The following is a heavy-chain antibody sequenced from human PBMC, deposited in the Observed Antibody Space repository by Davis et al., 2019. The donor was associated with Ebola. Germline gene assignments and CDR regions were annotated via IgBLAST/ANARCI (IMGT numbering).Heavy chain of an antibody. V-gene: IGHV3-66*01. D-gene: IGHD3-22*01. J-gene: IGHJ4*02. CDR3: ARPTYYYDSSGYYAYDY. Sequence: GGSLRLSCAASGFTVSSNYMSWVRQAPGKGLEWVSVIYSGGSTYYADSLKGRFTISRDNSKNTLYLQMNSLRAEDTAVYYCARPTYYYDSSGYYAYDYWGQGTLVTVSS. CDR1: GFTVSSNY. CDR2: IYSGGST.